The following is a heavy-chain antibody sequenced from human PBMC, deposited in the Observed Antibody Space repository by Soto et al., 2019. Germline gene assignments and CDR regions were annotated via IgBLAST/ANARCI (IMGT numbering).Heavy chain of an antibody. D-gene: IGHD7-27*01. CDR3: ARDSYLTYAFDI. Sequence: EVQLVESGGGLVQPGGSLRLSCAASGFTVSSNYMSWVRQAPGKGLEWVSVIYSGGSTYYADSVKGRFTISRDNSKNTLYLQMNSLRAEDTAVYYCARDSYLTYAFDILGQGTMVTVAS. V-gene: IGHV3-66*01. J-gene: IGHJ3*02. CDR2: IYSGGST. CDR1: GFTVSSNY.